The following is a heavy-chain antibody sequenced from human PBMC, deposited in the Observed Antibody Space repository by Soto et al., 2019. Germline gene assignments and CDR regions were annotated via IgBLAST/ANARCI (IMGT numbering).Heavy chain of an antibody. CDR1: GFTFSDYT. D-gene: IGHD5-18*01. Sequence: GGSLRLSCAASGFTFSDYTMHWVRQAPGKGLEWVSVISYDGSKKYYADSVKGRFAVSRDNSKNTLYLQMDSLRTEDTAVYYCARGGPLLDTVMVILDYWGQGALVTVSS. V-gene: IGHV3-30*09. J-gene: IGHJ4*02. CDR3: ARGGPLLDTVMVILDY. CDR2: ISYDGSKK.